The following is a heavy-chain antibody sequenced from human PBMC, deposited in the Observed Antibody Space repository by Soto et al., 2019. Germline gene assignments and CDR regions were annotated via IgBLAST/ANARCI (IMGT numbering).Heavy chain of an antibody. Sequence: SETLSLTCAVSGGSISSGGYSWSWIRQPPGKGLEWIGYIYHSGSTYYNPSLKSRVTISVDRSKNQFSLKLNSVTAADTAVYYCARVSGSYYYGMDVWGQGITVTVSS. V-gene: IGHV4-30-2*01. D-gene: IGHD1-26*01. J-gene: IGHJ6*02. CDR1: GGSISSGGYS. CDR3: ARVSGSYYYGMDV. CDR2: IYHSGST.